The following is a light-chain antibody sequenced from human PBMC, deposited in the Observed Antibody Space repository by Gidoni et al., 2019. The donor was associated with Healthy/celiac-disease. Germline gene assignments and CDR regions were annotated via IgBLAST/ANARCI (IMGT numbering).Light chain of an antibody. CDR2: SNN. CDR3: AAWDDSLNGPV. CDR1: SSNIGSNT. Sequence: QSVLTQPPSASGTPGQGVTISCSGSSSNIGSNTVNWYQQLPGTAPKLHIYSNNQRPSGVPDRFSGSKSGTSASLAISGLQSEDEADYYCAAWDDSLNGPVFGGGTKLTVL. V-gene: IGLV1-44*01. J-gene: IGLJ3*02.